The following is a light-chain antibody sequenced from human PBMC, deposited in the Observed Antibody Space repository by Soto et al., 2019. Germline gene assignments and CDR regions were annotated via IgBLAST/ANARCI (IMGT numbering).Light chain of an antibody. CDR3: QQYGSSPQT. Sequence: PGERATLSCRASQSVSSYLAWYQQKPGQPPRLLIYGASNRATGIPDRFSGSGSGTDFTLTISRLEPEDFAVYYCQQYGSSPQTFGQGTKVDIK. CDR1: QSVSSY. J-gene: IGKJ1*01. V-gene: IGKV3-20*01. CDR2: GAS.